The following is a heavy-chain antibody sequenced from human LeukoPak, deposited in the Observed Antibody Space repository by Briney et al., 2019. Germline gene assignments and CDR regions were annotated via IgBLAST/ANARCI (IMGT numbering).Heavy chain of an antibody. V-gene: IGHV4-38-2*02. J-gene: IGHJ6*02. CDR3: ARGMRSGSYPYYYYGMDV. CDR2: IYHSGST. CDR1: GYSISSGYY. Sequence: SETLSLTCTVSGYSISSGYYWGWIRQPPEKGLEWIGSIYHSGSTYYNPSLKSRVTISVDTSKNQFSLKLSSVTAADTAVYYCARGMRSGSYPYYYYGMDVWGQGTTVTVSS. D-gene: IGHD1-26*01.